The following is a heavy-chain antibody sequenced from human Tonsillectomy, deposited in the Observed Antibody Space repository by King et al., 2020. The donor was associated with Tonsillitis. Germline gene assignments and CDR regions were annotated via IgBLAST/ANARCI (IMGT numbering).Heavy chain of an antibody. CDR2: IYSGGST. J-gene: IGHJ4*02. V-gene: IGHV3-66*01. CDR1: GFTVSSNY. CDR3: ARDLGDSGYGWGLDFDY. Sequence: VQLVESGGGLVQPGGSLRLSCAASGFTVSSNYMSWVRQAPGKGVEWGSVIYSGGSTYYSDSVKGRFTISSDNSQNTLYLQMNSLRAEDTAVYYWARDLGDSGYGWGLDFDYWGQGTLVTVSS. D-gene: IGHD5-12*01.